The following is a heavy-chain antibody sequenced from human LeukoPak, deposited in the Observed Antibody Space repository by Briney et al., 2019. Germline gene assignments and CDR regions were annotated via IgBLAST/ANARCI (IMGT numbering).Heavy chain of an antibody. Sequence: SETLSLTCTVSGGSISSYSWSWIRQPPGKGLEWIGYIYYSGSTNYNPSLKSRVTISVDTSKNQFSLKLSSVTAADTAVYYCARHGYYDSSGYWGVYFDYWGQGTLVTVSS. V-gene: IGHV4-59*08. CDR1: GGSISSYS. CDR3: ARHGYYDSSGYWGVYFDY. J-gene: IGHJ4*02. D-gene: IGHD3-22*01. CDR2: IYYSGST.